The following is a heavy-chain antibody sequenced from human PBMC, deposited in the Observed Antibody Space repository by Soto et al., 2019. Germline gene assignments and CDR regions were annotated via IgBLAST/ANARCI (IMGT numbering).Heavy chain of an antibody. V-gene: IGHV3-48*02. Sequence: PDGSLRLSCAASGFTFSSYTMSWVRQAAGKGLVWLSYIYSSGSPTYYADSVKGRFTISRDNDKSILYLQMSSLRDEDTAVYFCARGGALLRTPMDNWSQGTLVTVSS. D-gene: IGHD1-26*01. CDR2: IYSSGSPT. CDR1: GFTFSSYT. CDR3: ARGGALLRTPMDN. J-gene: IGHJ4*02.